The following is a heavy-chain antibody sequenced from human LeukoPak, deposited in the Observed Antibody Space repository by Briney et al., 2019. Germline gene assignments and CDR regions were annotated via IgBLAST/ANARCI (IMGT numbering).Heavy chain of an antibody. CDR1: GFTFSDYY. CDR2: ISSSGSTI. V-gene: IGHV3-11*04. D-gene: IGHD3-10*01. CDR3: ARDLRNYYGSGSSAS. J-gene: IGHJ5*02. Sequence: PGGSLRLSCAASGFTFSDYYMSWVRQAPGKGLEWVSYISSSGSTIHYADSVRGRFTISRDNAKKSLYLQMNSLRAEDTAVYYCARDLRNYYGSGSSASWGQGTLVTVSS.